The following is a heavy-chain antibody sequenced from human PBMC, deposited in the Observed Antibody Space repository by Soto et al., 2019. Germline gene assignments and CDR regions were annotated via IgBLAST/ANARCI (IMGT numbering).Heavy chain of an antibody. D-gene: IGHD3-10*01. Sequence: QDQLVQSGAEVKKTGASVKVSCKASVFTSSGISWVRQAPGQRLEWMGWISTHNGNTIYAQKFQGRVIMTMDTSTTTVYMELRSLRPDDTSVYLGAKEGILGLFDAYDLWGQGTMVTVSS. CDR3: AKEGILGLFDAYDL. CDR1: VFTSSG. CDR2: ISTHNGNT. V-gene: IGHV1-18*04. J-gene: IGHJ3*01.